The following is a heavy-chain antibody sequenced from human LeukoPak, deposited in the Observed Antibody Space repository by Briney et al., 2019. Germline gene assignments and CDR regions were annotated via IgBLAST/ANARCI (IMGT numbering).Heavy chain of an antibody. CDR2: ISHDGMNA. J-gene: IGHJ5*02. D-gene: IGHD6-19*01. V-gene: IGHV3-23*01. Sequence: GGSLRLSCASSGLHFSGTAMSWVRQAPGKGLEWVSAISHDGMNAYYADSVKGRFTISRDNSKKTVSLEMSSLTAADTGVYYCAKDGAQYSSGPECDPRGQGALVTVS. CDR3: AKDGAQYSSGPECDP. CDR1: GLHFSGTA.